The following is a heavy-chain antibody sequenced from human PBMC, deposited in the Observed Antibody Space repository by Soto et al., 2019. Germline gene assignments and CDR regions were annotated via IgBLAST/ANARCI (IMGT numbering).Heavy chain of an antibody. V-gene: IGHV1-69*13. J-gene: IGHJ3*02. CDR1: GGTFSSYA. CDR2: IIPIFGTA. CDR3: AAHTSGALGSFDN. Sequence: SVKVSCKASGGTFSSYAISWVRQAPGQGLEWMRGIIPIFGTANYAQKFQGRVTITADESTSTAYMELSSLRSEDMAVYYCAAHTSGALGSFDNLRQGTMVIVSS. D-gene: IGHD2-2*01.